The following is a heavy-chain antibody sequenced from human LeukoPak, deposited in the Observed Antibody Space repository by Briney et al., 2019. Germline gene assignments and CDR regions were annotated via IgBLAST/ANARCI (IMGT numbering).Heavy chain of an antibody. CDR2: IYYSGST. Sequence: SETLSLICTVSGGSISSYYWSWIRQPPGKGLEWIGYIYYSGSTNYNPSLKSRVTISVDTSKNQFSLKLSSVTAADTAVYYCARESVLEVLWGQGTLVTVSS. CDR3: ARESVLEVL. V-gene: IGHV4-59*01. J-gene: IGHJ4*02. CDR1: GGSISSYY.